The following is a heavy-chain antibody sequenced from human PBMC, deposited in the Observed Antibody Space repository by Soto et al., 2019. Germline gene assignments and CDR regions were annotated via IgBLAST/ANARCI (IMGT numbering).Heavy chain of an antibody. Sequence: EVQLVESGGGLVKPGGSLRLSCAASGFTFSNAWMSWVRQAPGKGLEWVGRIKSKTDGGTTDYAAPVKGRFTISRDDSKDTLYLQMNSLKAEDTAVYYCTTDLRDSTMIRGVPYYWGQGTLVTVSS. CDR3: TTDLRDSTMIRGVPYY. V-gene: IGHV3-15*01. D-gene: IGHD3-10*01. CDR1: GFTFSNAW. CDR2: IKSKTDGGTT. J-gene: IGHJ4*02.